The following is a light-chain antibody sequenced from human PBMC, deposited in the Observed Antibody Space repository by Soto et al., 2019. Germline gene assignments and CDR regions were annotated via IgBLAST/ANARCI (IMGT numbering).Light chain of an antibody. V-gene: IGKV3-20*01. CDR2: GAS. CDR1: QSVSSSY. CDR3: QQYGSSPRT. Sequence: EIVLTQSPGALSLSPGERATLSCGASQSVSSSYLAWYKQKTGQAPRLLIYGASNMATGIADRFSGSGSGTDFTITISRLEPEDFAVYYCQQYGSSPRTFGQGTKVEIK. J-gene: IGKJ1*01.